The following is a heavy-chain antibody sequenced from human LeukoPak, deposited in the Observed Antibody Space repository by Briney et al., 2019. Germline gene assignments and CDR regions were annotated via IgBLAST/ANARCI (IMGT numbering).Heavy chain of an antibody. CDR1: GGTFSSYA. Sequence: SVKVSCKASGGTFSSYAISRVRQAPGQGLEWMGRIIPIFGTANYAQKFQGRVTITTDESTSTAYMELSSLRSEDTAVYYCARDPNLRQMEPISDAFDIWGQGTMVTVSS. CDR3: ARDPNLRQMEPISDAFDI. CDR2: IIPIFGTA. V-gene: IGHV1-69*05. D-gene: IGHD5-24*01. J-gene: IGHJ3*02.